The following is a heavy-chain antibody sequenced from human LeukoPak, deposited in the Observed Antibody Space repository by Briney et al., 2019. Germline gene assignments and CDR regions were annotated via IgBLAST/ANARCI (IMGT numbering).Heavy chain of an antibody. CDR1: GFTFSSYA. Sequence: GGSLRLSCAASGFTFSSYAMSWVRQAPGKGLEWVSAISGSGGSTYYADSVKGRFTISRDNSKNTLYLQMNSLRAEDTAVYYCATVPFWYYDILTGYYAFDIWGQGTMVTVSS. CDR2: ISGSGGST. D-gene: IGHD3-9*01. CDR3: ATVPFWYYDILTGYYAFDI. V-gene: IGHV3-23*01. J-gene: IGHJ3*02.